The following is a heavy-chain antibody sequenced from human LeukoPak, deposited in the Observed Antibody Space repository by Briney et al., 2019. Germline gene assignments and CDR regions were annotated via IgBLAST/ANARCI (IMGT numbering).Heavy chain of an antibody. CDR2: INHSGST. CDR1: GGSFSGYY. D-gene: IGHD3-10*01. Sequence: KPSETLSLTCAVYGGSFSGYYWSWIRQPPGKGLEWIGEINHSGSTNYNPSLKSRVTISVDTSKNQFSLKLSSVTAADTAVYYCARTPYKYYYGSGRYTLDYWGQGTLVTVSS. CDR3: ARTPYKYYYGSGRYTLDY. V-gene: IGHV4-34*01. J-gene: IGHJ4*02.